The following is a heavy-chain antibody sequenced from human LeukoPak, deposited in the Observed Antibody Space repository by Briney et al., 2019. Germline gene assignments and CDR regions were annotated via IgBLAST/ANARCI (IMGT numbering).Heavy chain of an antibody. CDR2: INNDGSSP. Sequence: GGSLRLSCAASGLSLNGFWMHWVRQAPGKGLVWVSRINNDGSSPTYADFVKGRFTISRDNARNMVYLQMNSLRADDTAVYYCARDLPHNWFDPWGQGTLVTVSS. J-gene: IGHJ5*02. V-gene: IGHV3-74*01. CDR1: GLSLNGFW. CDR3: ARDLPHNWFDP.